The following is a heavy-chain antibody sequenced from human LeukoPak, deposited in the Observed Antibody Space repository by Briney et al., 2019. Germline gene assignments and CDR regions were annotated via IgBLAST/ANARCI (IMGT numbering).Heavy chain of an antibody. V-gene: IGHV1-2*06. CDR3: ARDRAFCSGDCPLGEGFDV. Sequence: GASVKVSCKASGYTFTGYYMHWVRQAPGQGLEWMGRINPNSGDSNYAQKFLGRVTMTRDTSSNTAYMELSSLTFDDTAMYFCARDRAFCSGDCPLGEGFDVWGQGTMVTVSS. CDR2: INPNSGDS. D-gene: IGHD2-21*01. CDR1: GYTFTGYY. J-gene: IGHJ3*01.